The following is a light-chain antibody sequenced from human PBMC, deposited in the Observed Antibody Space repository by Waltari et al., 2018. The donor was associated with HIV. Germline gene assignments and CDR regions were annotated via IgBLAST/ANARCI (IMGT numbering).Light chain of an antibody. V-gene: IGKV3-11*01. CDR2: DAS. CDR3: QQRSNWPPEIT. J-gene: IGKJ5*01. CDR1: QSVNTY. Sequence: VLTQSPATLSLSPGERATLSCRASQSVNTYLAWYQQKPGQAPRFLIYDASNRATGIPARFSGSGSGTDFTLTISSLEPEDFAVYYCQQRSNWPPEITFGQGTRLEIK.